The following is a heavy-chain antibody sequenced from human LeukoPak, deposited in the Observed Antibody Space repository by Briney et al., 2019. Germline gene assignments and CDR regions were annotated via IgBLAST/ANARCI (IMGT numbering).Heavy chain of an antibody. J-gene: IGHJ4*02. CDR1: GFTFSSYS. CDR2: IGGSSSAK. CDR3: ARVSSGWPFDF. V-gene: IGHV3-48*01. Sequence: GGSLRLSCAASGFTFSSYSMNWVRQAPGKGLEWISYIGGSSSAKYYADSVKGRFTISRDNAKNSLFLQMNSLRAEDTAVYYCARVSSGWPFDFWGQGTLVTVTS. D-gene: IGHD6-19*01.